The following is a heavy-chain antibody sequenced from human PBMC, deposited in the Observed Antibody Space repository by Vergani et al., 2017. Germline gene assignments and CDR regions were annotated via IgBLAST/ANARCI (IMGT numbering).Heavy chain of an antibody. D-gene: IGHD2-2*02. CDR2: IFSNDEK. V-gene: IGHV2-26*01. CDR3: ARIRADCSSTSCYKYYYYYYMDV. Sequence: QVTLKESGPVLVKPTETLTLTCTVSGFSLSNARMGVSWIRQPPGKALEWLAHIFSNDEKSYSTSLKSRLTISKDTSKSQVVLTMTNMDPVDTATYYCARIRADCSSTSCYKYYYYYYMDVWGKGTTVTVSS. CDR1: GFSLSNARMG. J-gene: IGHJ6*03.